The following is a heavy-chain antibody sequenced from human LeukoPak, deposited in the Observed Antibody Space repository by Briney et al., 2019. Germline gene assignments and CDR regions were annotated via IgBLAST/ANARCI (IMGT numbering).Heavy chain of an antibody. J-gene: IGHJ5*02. V-gene: IGHV1-3*01. CDR3: ARDRFGSGSYYERYNWFDP. CDR1: GYTFTSHA. Sequence: GASVKVSCKASGYTFTSHAMHWVRQALGQRREGMGGINAGNGNTKYSQKFQGRVTITRDTSASTAYMELSSLRSEDTAVYYCARDRFGSGSYYERYNWFDPWGQGTLVTVSS. D-gene: IGHD1-26*01. CDR2: INAGNGNT.